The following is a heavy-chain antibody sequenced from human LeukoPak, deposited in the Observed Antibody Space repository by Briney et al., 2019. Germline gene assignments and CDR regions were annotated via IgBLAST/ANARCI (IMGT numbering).Heavy chain of an antibody. Sequence: ASVKLSCKASGSTFTSYYMHWVRHAPGQGLEWVGIINPSDGSTSYAKKFQGRVTMTRDMSTSTVYMELSSLRSEDTAVYYCARDLVGATNWFDPWGQGTLVIVSS. D-gene: IGHD1-26*01. V-gene: IGHV1-46*01. J-gene: IGHJ5*02. CDR1: GSTFTSYY. CDR2: INPSDGST. CDR3: ARDLVGATNWFDP.